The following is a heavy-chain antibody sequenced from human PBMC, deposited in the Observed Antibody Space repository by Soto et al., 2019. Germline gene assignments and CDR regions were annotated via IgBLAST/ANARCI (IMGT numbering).Heavy chain of an antibody. J-gene: IGHJ5*02. Sequence: SETLSLTCTVSGGSISSYYWSWIRQPPGKGLEWIGYIYYSGSTNYNPSLKSRVTISVDTSKNQFSLKLSSVTAADTAVYYYARESHDFWSRYYSNWFDPWGQGTLVTVSS. D-gene: IGHD3-3*01. CDR1: GGSISSYY. V-gene: IGHV4-59*01. CDR2: IYYSGST. CDR3: ARESHDFWSRYYSNWFDP.